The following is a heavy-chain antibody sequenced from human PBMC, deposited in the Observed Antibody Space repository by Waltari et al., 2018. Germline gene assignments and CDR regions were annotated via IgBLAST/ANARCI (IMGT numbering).Heavy chain of an antibody. V-gene: IGHV4-34*01. D-gene: IGHD3-22*01. CDR3: AREKIYYYDSSGPGYYYYYYGMDV. Sequence: QVQLQQWGAGLLKPSETLSLTCAVYGGSFSGYYWSWIRQPPGQGLEWIGEINHSGSTNYNPSLKSRVTISVDTSKNQFSLKLSSVTAADTAVYYCAREKIYYYDSSGPGYYYYYYGMDVWGQGTTVTVSS. CDR1: GGSFSGYY. J-gene: IGHJ6*02. CDR2: INHSGST.